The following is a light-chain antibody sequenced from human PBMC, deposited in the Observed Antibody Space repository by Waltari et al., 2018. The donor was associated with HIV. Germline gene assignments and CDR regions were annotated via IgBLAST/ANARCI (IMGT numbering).Light chain of an antibody. CDR2: RNN. CDR3: AVWNDRLNAEV. J-gene: IGLJ3*02. Sequence: QSVLTQPPSVSGTPGQRVPLSCSGRKSHGGHYVYWYQQFPGPPTQLLIQRNNQRPSGVPDRCSGSNSGTSASLAISELRSEDEADYYCAVWNDRLNAEVFGGGTKLTAL. CDR1: KSHGGHY. V-gene: IGLV1-47*01.